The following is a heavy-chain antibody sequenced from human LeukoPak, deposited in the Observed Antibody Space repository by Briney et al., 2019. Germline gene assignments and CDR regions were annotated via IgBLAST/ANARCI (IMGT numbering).Heavy chain of an antibody. D-gene: IGHD1-26*01. CDR3: ARSVGATTPFDY. J-gene: IGHJ4*02. V-gene: IGHV4-59*01. CDR1: GGSISSYY. CDR2: IYYSGST. Sequence: SEILSLTCTVSGGSISSYYWSWIRQPPGKGLEWIGYIYYSGSTNYNPSLKSRVTISVDTSKNQFSLKLSSVTAADTAVYYCARSVGATTPFDYWGQGTLVTVSS.